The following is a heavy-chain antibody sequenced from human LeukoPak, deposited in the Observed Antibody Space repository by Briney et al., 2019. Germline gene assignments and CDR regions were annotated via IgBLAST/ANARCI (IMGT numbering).Heavy chain of an antibody. CDR2: IQYDGSNK. J-gene: IGHJ6*03. V-gene: IGHV3-30*02. Sequence: GGSLKLSCAASGFSFSSYGMQWVRQAPGKGLERVAFIQYDGSNKYYAESVKGRFTISRDNSKNTLYLQMNSLRAEDTAVYYCASSADFYYYYYMDVLGKGTTVTISS. CDR1: GFSFSSYG. CDR3: ASSADFYYYYYMDV. D-gene: IGHD2-21*02.